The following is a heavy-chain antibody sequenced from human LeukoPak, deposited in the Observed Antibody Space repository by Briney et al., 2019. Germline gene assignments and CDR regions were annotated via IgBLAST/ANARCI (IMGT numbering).Heavy chain of an antibody. J-gene: IGHJ4*02. V-gene: IGHV4-34*01. Sequence: TSETLSLTCAVDGGSFSGYCWSWIRQPPGKGLEWIGEINHSGSTNYNPSIKSRVTISVDTSKHQFSLKLSSVTAADTAVYYCARGRGSSGWSEFDYWGQGTLVTVSS. D-gene: IGHD6-19*01. CDR2: INHSGST. CDR3: ARGRGSSGWSEFDY. CDR1: GGSFSGYC.